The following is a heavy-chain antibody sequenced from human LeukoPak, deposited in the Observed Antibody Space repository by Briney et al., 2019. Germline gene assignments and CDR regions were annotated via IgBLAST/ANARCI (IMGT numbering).Heavy chain of an antibody. V-gene: IGHV1-2*02. CDR2: INPNSGGT. J-gene: IGHJ6*02. D-gene: IGHD5-12*01. CDR1: GYTFTGYY. CDR3: ARDGYSGYDSSPPPFVYYYGMDV. Sequence: ASVKVSCKASGYTFTGYYMHWVRQAPGQGLKWMGWINPNSGGTNYAQKFQGRVTMTRDTSISTAYMELRRLRSDDTAVYYCARDGYSGYDSSPPPFVYYYGMDVWGQGTTVTVSS.